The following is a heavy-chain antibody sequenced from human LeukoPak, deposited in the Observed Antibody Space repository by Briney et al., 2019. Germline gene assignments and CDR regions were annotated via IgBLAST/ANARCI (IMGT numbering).Heavy chain of an antibody. Sequence: GGTLRLSCAASGFSDSEYYVTWVRHAPGKGLEWISYITRENWIYYSDSVKGRFTISRDHAKNSVYLEMNSLGADDTAGYYCARGLHLDSSGSLYYWGQGTLVTVSS. V-gene: IGHV3-69-1*01. CDR3: ARGLHLDSSGSLYY. CDR1: GFSDSEYY. J-gene: IGHJ4*02. D-gene: IGHD3-22*01. CDR2: ITRENWI.